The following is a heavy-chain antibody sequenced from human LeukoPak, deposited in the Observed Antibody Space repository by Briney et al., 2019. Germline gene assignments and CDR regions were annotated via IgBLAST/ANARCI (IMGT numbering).Heavy chain of an antibody. CDR3: ARVPMIAARPRYFQH. D-gene: IGHD6-6*01. J-gene: IGHJ1*01. Sequence: GGSLRLSCAASGFTFSSYAMSWVRQAPGKGLEWVANIKQDGSEKYYVDSVKGRFTISRDNAKNSLYLEMNSLRAEDTAVYYCARVPMIAARPRYFQHWGQGTLVTVSS. CDR2: IKQDGSEK. CDR1: GFTFSSYA. V-gene: IGHV3-7*01.